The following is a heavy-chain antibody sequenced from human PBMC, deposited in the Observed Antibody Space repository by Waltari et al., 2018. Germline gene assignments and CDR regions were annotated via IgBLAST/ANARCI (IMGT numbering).Heavy chain of an antibody. J-gene: IGHJ4*02. CDR2: IYNDGRT. V-gene: IGHV3-53*02. D-gene: IGHD3-22*01. CDR3: AAYGGYSY. CDR1: GFSVRSNH. Sequence: EVQLVETGGGLTKPGGSLRLSCAGSGFSVRSNHVSWVRQVPGKGLEWVSVIYNDGRTYVADSVKGRFTISRDSSKNTVLLQMNMLRVDDTAVYYCAAYGGYSYWGQGTLVTVSS.